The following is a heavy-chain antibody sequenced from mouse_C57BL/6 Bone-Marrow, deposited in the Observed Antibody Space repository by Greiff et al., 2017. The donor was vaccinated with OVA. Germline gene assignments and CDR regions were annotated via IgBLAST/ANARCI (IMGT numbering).Heavy chain of an antibody. D-gene: IGHD2-14*01. CDR2: INPYNGGT. CDR1: GYTFTDYY. V-gene: IGHV1-19*01. J-gene: IGHJ2*01. Sequence: EVKLVESGPVVVKPGASVKMSCKASGYTFTDYYMNWVKQSHGKSLEWIGVINPYNGGTSYNQKFKGKATLTVDKSSSTAYMELNSLTSEDSAVYYCARGTVFPPDYWGQGTTLTVSS. CDR3: ARGTVFPPDY.